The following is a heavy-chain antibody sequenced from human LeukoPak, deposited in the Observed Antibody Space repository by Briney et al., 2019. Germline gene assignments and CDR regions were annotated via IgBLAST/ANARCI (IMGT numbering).Heavy chain of an antibody. V-gene: IGHV1-69*05. CDR3: ARSLCHGCAFDI. J-gene: IGHJ3*02. Sequence: EASVKVSCKASGGTFSSYAISWVRQAPGQGLEWMGGIIPIFGTANYAQKFQGRVTITTDESTSTAYMELSRLRSDDTAVYYCARSLCHGCAFDIWGQGTMVTVSS. CDR2: IIPIFGTA. CDR1: GGTFSSYA.